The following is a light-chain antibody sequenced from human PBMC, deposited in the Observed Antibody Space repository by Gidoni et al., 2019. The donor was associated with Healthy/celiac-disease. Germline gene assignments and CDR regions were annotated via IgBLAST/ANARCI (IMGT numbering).Light chain of an antibody. V-gene: IGKV2-28*01. CDR1: QSLLHSNGYNY. J-gene: IGKJ2*01. Sequence: DIVMTKSPPSLPITPGEPASISCRSSQSLLHSNGYNYLDWYLQKPGQSPQLLIYLGSNRASGVPDRFSGSGSGTDFTLKISRVEAEDVGVYYCMQALQTPDTFGQGTKLEIK. CDR2: LGS. CDR3: MQALQTPDT.